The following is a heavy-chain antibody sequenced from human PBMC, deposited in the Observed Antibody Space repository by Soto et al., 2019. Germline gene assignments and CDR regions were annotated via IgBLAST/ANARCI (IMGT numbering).Heavy chain of an antibody. D-gene: IGHD4-17*01. V-gene: IGHV4-39*01. CDR2: IYYSGST. CDR3: ARPLTTVTAGYFDL. Sequence: QLQMQESGPGLVKSSETLSLTCTVSGGSISSSSYYWGWIRQPPGKGLEWIGSIYYSGSTYYNPSLKSRVTISVDTSKNQFSLKVSSVTAADTAVYYCARPLTTVTAGYFDLWGRGTLVTVSS. CDR1: GGSISSSSYY. J-gene: IGHJ2*01.